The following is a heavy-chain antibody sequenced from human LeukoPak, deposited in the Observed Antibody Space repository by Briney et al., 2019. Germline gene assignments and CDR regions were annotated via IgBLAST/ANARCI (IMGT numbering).Heavy chain of an antibody. V-gene: IGHV3-30*18. CDR2: ISYDGSNK. J-gene: IGHJ4*02. D-gene: IGHD2-15*01. CDR3: AKVDRSGGSCSRYYFDY. Sequence: SGGSLRLSCAASGFTFSSYGMHWVRQAPGKGLEWVAVISYDGSNKYYADSVKGRFTISRDNSKNALYLQMNSLRTEDTAVYYCAKVDRSGGSCSRYYFDYWGQGTLVTVSS. CDR1: GFTFSSYG.